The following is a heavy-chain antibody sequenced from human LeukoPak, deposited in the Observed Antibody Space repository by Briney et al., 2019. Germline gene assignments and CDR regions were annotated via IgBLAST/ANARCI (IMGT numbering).Heavy chain of an antibody. Sequence: SETLSLTCTVSGGSISSGGYYWSWIRQHPGKGLEWIGYIYYSGSTYYNPSLKSRVTISVDTSKNQFSLKLSSVTAADTAVYYCARAAPSGSYYDWFDPWGQGTLVTVSS. CDR3: ARAAPSGSYYDWFDP. J-gene: IGHJ5*02. V-gene: IGHV4-31*03. CDR1: GGSISSGGYY. CDR2: IYYSGST. D-gene: IGHD1-26*01.